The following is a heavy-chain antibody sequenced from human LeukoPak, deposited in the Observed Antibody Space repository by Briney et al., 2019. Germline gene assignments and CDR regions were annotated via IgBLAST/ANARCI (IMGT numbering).Heavy chain of an antibody. V-gene: IGHV3-7*01. Sequence: GGSLRLSCAASGFTFSSYWMSWVRQAPGKGLEWVANIKQDGSEKYYVDSVKGRFTISRDNAKNSLYLQMNSLRAEDTAVYYCRGMVTDNYYYYYMDVWGKGTTVTISS. CDR3: RGMVTDNYYYYYMDV. D-gene: IGHD4-23*01. CDR2: IKQDGSEK. CDR1: GFTFSSYW. J-gene: IGHJ6*03.